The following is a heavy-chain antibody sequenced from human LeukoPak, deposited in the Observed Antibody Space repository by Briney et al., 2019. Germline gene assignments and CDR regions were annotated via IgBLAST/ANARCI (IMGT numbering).Heavy chain of an antibody. J-gene: IGHJ4*02. CDR2: IYPGDSDT. CDR3: ARQVEMAHTGEMVDY. Sequence: PGESLKISCKGSGYSFTSYWIGWVRQMPGKGLEWMGIIYPGDSDTRYSPSFQGQVTISADKSISTTYLQWSSLKASDTAMYYCARQVEMAHTGEMVDYWGQGTLVTVSS. D-gene: IGHD2-15*01. V-gene: IGHV5-51*01. CDR1: GYSFTSYW.